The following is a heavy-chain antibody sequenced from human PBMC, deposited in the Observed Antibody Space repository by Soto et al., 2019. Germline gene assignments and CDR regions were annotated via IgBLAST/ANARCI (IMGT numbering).Heavy chain of an antibody. CDR2: IYYSGST. V-gene: IGHV4-59*01. D-gene: IGHD3-10*01. J-gene: IGHJ5*02. Sequence: SETLSPTCTVSGGSISSYYWSWIRQPPGKGLEWIGYIYYSGSTNYNPSLKSRVTISVDTSKNQFSLKLSSVTAADTAVYFCARAQFYSGSGNYNNLMFDAWGKGTQVTVSS. CDR1: GGSISSYY. CDR3: ARAQFYSGSGNYNNLMFDA.